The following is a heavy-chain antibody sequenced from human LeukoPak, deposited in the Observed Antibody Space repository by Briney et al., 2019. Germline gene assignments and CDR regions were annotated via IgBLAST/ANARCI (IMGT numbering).Heavy chain of an antibody. V-gene: IGHV4-4*07. CDR3: ARIRKTYYYGSGSYFDY. CDR2: IYTSGST. J-gene: IGHJ4*02. D-gene: IGHD3-10*01. CDR1: GGSISSYY. Sequence: ASETLSLTCTVSGGSISSYYWSWIRQPAGKGLEWIGRIYTSGSTNYNPSLKSRVTMSVDTSKNQFSLKLGSVTAADTAVYYCARIRKTYYYGSGSYFDYWGQGTLVTVSS.